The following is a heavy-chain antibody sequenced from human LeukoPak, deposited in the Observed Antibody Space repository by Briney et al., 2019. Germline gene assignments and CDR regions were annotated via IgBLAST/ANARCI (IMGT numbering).Heavy chain of an antibody. V-gene: IGHV4-34*01. D-gene: IGHD3-22*01. CDR2: INHSGST. Sequence: SETLSLTCAVYGGSFSGYYWSWIRQPPGKGLEWIGEINHSGSTNYNPSLKSRVTISVDTSKNQFSLKLSSVTAADTAVYYCARDYYDSGEAFDIWGQGTMVTVSS. J-gene: IGHJ3*02. CDR1: GGSFSGYY. CDR3: ARDYYDSGEAFDI.